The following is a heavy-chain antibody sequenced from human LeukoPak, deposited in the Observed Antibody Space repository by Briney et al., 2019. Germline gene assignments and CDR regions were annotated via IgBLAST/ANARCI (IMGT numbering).Heavy chain of an antibody. CDR3: ARGGLRVMVYRLYYMDV. CDR2: INPNSGDT. V-gene: IGHV1-2*02. J-gene: IGHJ6*03. CDR1: GYSFTGYY. Sequence: ASVKVSCKASGYSFTGYYMHWVRQAPGQGLKWMGWINPNSGDTKYAQKFQGRVTMTRDTSISTAYMELTRLRSDDTAVYYCARGGLRVMVYRLYYMDVWGKGTTVTVSS. D-gene: IGHD2-8*01.